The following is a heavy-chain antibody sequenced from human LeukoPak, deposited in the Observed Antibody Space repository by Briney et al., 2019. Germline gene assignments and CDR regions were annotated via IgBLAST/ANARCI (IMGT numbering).Heavy chain of an antibody. Sequence: GASVKVSCKASGGTFSSYAISWVRQAPGQGLEWMGGIIPIFGTANYAQKFQGRVTITTDESTSTAYMELSSLRSEDTAVYYCARDQKSFSGSYPHDAFDIWGQGTMVTVSS. J-gene: IGHJ3*02. D-gene: IGHD1-26*01. CDR3: ARDQKSFSGSYPHDAFDI. CDR1: GGTFSSYA. CDR2: IIPIFGTA. V-gene: IGHV1-69*05.